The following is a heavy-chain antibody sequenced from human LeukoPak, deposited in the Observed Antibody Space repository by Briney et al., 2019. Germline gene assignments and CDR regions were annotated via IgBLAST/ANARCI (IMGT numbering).Heavy chain of an antibody. Sequence: ASVKVSCKASGYTFTSYGISWVRQAPGQGLELMGWISAYNGNTNYAQKLQGRVTMTTDTSTSTAYMELRSLRSDDTAVYYCARDWPSGSPGDHWFDPWGQGTLVTVSS. CDR3: ARDWPSGSPGDHWFDP. J-gene: IGHJ5*02. CDR2: ISAYNGNT. CDR1: GYTFTSYG. V-gene: IGHV1-18*01. D-gene: IGHD3-10*01.